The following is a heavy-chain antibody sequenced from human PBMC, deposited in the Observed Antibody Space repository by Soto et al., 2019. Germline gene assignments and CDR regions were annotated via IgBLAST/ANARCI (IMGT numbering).Heavy chain of an antibody. CDR2: IWYDGSNK. Sequence: GGSLRLSCAASGFTFSSYGMHWVRQAPGKGLEWVAVIWYDGSNKYYADSVKGRFTISRDNSKNTLYLQMNSLRAEDTAVYYCARCSGWYGQCYFDCWGQGTLVTVSS. CDR1: GFTFSSYG. D-gene: IGHD6-13*01. V-gene: IGHV3-33*01. CDR3: ARCSGWYGQCYFDC. J-gene: IGHJ4*02.